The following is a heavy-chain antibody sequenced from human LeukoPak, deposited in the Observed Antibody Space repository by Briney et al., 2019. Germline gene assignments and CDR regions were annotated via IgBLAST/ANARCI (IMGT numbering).Heavy chain of an antibody. CDR2: VNLQGST. CDR1: GGSITSTNY. CDR3: ARYSYNWFDP. D-gene: IGHD2-21*01. J-gene: IGHJ5*02. V-gene: IGHV4-4*02. Sequence: SETLSLTCGVSGGSITSTNYWTWVRQPPGKGLEWIGEVNLQGSTNYNPSLMGRVAISVDTSKNQCSLELSSVTAADTAVYYCARYSYNWFDPWGQGTLVTVSS.